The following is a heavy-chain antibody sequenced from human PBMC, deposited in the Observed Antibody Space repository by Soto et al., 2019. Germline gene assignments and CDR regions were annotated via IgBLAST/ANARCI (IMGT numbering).Heavy chain of an antibody. J-gene: IGHJ4*02. D-gene: IGHD2-15*01. Sequence: GGSLRLSCAASGFTFSSDAMSWVRQAPGKGLEWVSAISGSGGSTYYADSVKGRFTISRDNSKNTLYLQMNSLRAEDTAVYYCAKDLLSVVVVAATGVFDYWGQGT. CDR2: ISGSGGST. V-gene: IGHV3-23*01. CDR1: GFTFSSDA. CDR3: AKDLLSVVVVAATGVFDY.